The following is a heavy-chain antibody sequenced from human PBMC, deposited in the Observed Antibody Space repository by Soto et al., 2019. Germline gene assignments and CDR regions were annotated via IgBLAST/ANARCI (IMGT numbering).Heavy chain of an antibody. CDR1: GFTFSSYA. V-gene: IGHV3-23*01. Sequence: EVQLLESGRGLVQPGGSLRLSCAASGFTFSSYAMSWVRQAPGKGLEWVSAISGSGGSTYYADSVKGRFTISRDNSKNTLYLQMNSLRAEDTAVYYCAKGLYCSGGSCYLRGLQSDAYDIWGQGTMVTVSS. J-gene: IGHJ3*02. CDR3: AKGLYCSGGSCYLRGLQSDAYDI. D-gene: IGHD2-15*01. CDR2: ISGSGGST.